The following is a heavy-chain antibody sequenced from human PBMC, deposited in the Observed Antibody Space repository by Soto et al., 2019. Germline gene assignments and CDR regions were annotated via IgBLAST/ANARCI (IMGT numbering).Heavy chain of an antibody. Sequence: GGSLRLSCAASGFTFSSYAMSWVRQAPGKGLEWVSAISGSGGSTYYADSVKGRFTISRDNSKNTLYLQMNSLRAEDTAVYYCAKDDRYCSGGSCHIHDYWGQGTLVPVSS. D-gene: IGHD2-15*01. CDR2: ISGSGGST. J-gene: IGHJ4*02. CDR1: GFTFSSYA. V-gene: IGHV3-23*01. CDR3: AKDDRYCSGGSCHIHDY.